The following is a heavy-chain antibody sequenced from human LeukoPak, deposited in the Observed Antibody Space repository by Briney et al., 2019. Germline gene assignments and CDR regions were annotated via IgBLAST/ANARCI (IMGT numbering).Heavy chain of an antibody. V-gene: IGHV4-34*01. J-gene: IGHJ6*02. D-gene: IGHD3-10*01. CDR2: INHSGST. CDR1: GGSISSDY. CDR3: ATRITMVRGAMGYYGMDV. Sequence: SETLSLTCTVSGGSISSDYWSWIRQPPGKGLEWIGEINHSGSTNYNPSLKSRVTISVDTSKNQFSLKLSSVTAADTAVYYCATRITMVRGAMGYYGMDVWGQGTTVTVSS.